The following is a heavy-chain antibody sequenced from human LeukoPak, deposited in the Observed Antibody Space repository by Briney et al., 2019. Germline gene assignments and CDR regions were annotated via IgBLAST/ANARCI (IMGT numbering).Heavy chain of an antibody. D-gene: IGHD4-17*01. J-gene: IGHJ4*02. Sequence: SETLSLTCTVCGGSISSYYWNWIRQPAGKGLEWIGRIESSGSSNYNPSLKSRVTMSVDTSKNQFSLKLNSVTAADTAVYYCARDFGDYTVYFDYWGQGTLVTVSS. CDR3: ARDFGDYTVYFDY. V-gene: IGHV4-4*07. CDR1: GGSISSYY. CDR2: IESSGSS.